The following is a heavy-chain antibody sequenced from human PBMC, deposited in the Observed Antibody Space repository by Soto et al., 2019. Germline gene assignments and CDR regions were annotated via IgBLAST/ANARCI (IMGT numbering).Heavy chain of an antibody. V-gene: IGHV4-59*01. CDR3: ARDSLTGGVDY. CDR2: IYYSGST. J-gene: IGHJ4*02. Sequence: PSETLSLTCTVSGGSISSYYWSWIRQPPGKGLEWIGYIYYSGSTNYNPSLKSRVTISVDTSKNQFSLKLSPVTAADTAVYYCARDSLTGGVDYWGQGTLVTVSS. CDR1: GGSISSYY. D-gene: IGHD3-10*01.